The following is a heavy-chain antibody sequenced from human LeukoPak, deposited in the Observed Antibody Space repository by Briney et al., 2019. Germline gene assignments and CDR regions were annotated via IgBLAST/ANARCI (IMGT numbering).Heavy chain of an antibody. V-gene: IGHV4-4*08. D-gene: IGHD6-13*01. J-gene: IGHJ6*02. CDR1: GGSISSYY. CDR3: ARDYDGIAAAGIPRYYYYGMDV. CDR2: IYTSGST. Sequence: SETLSLTCTVSGGSISSYYWSWIRQPPGKGLEWIGYIYTSGSTNYNPSLKSRVTMSVDTSKNQFSLKLSSVTAADTAVYYCARDYDGIAAAGIPRYYYYGMDVWGQGTTVTVSS.